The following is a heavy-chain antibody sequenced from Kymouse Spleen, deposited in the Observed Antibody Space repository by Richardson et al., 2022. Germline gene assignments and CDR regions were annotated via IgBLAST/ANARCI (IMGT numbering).Heavy chain of an antibody. J-gene: IGHJ6*02. D-gene: IGHD4-11,IGHD4-11*01. Sequence: QLQLQESGPGLVKPSETLSLTCTVSGGSISSSSYYWGWIRQPPGKGLEWIGSIYYSGSTYYNPSLKSRVTISVDTSKNQFSLKLSSVTAADTAVYYCARASNLYYYYGMDVWGQGTTVTVSS. CDR2: IYYSGST. CDR1: GGSISSSSYY. CDR3: ARASNLYYYYGMDV. V-gene: IGHV4-39*01.